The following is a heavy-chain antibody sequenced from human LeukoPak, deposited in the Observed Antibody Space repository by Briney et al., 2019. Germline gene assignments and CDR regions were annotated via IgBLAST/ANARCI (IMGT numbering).Heavy chain of an antibody. D-gene: IGHD1-1*01. Sequence: GGSLRLSCAASGFTFDDYTMHWVRQAPGKGLEWVSLISWDGGSTYYADSVKGRFTISRDNSKNSLYLQMNSLRTEDTALYYCAKGSTGTTAPDYWGQGTLVTVSS. CDR2: ISWDGGST. J-gene: IGHJ4*02. CDR1: GFTFDDYT. CDR3: AKGSTGTTAPDY. V-gene: IGHV3-43*01.